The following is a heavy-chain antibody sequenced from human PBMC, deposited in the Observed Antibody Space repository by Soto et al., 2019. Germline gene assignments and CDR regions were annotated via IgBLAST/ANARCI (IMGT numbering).Heavy chain of an antibody. J-gene: IGHJ3*02. D-gene: IGHD1-20*01. Sequence: QVQLVESVGGVVQPGRSLRLSCAASGFTFSSYGMHWVRQAPGKGLEWVAVISYDGSNKYYADSVKGRFTISRDNSKNTLYLQMNSLRAEDTAVYYCEKDNLQGAFDIWGHGTMVTVSS. CDR2: ISYDGSNK. CDR3: EKDNLQGAFDI. CDR1: GFTFSSYG. V-gene: IGHV3-30*18.